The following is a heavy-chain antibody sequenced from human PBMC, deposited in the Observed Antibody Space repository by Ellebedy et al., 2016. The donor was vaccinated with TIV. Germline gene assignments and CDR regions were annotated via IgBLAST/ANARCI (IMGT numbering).Heavy chain of an antibody. V-gene: IGHV3-23*01. CDR2: ISDTGGGT. J-gene: IGHJ4*02. CDR3: AREGGALAAAVSDYFDY. Sequence: GGSLRLSCVASGFTLSSYVTSWVRQAPGKGLEWVSSISDTGGGTNYADSVKGRFTISRDNSENTLYLQMNSLRAEDTAVYYCAREGGALAAAVSDYFDYWGQGTLVTVSS. D-gene: IGHD6-13*01. CDR1: GFTLSSYV.